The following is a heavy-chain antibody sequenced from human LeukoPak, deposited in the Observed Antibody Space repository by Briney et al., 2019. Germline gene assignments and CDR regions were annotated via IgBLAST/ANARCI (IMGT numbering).Heavy chain of an antibody. Sequence: SETLSLTCTVAGASISSRNHYWGWIRQPPGKGLEWIGSINHSGSTDYNPSLKSRVTISVDTSKNQVSLKLSSVTAADTAVYYCASAAGSYYGMDVWGQGTTVTVSS. CDR2: INHSGST. CDR3: ASAAGSYYGMDV. V-gene: IGHV4-39*07. CDR1: GASISSRNHY. J-gene: IGHJ6*02.